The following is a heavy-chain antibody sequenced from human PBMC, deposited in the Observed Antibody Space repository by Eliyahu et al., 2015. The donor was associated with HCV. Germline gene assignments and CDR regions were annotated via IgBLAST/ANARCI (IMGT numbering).Heavy chain of an antibody. J-gene: IGHJ4*02. CDR1: GFSLRNARMG. D-gene: IGHD6-13*01. CDR2: IFSNDQK. V-gene: IGHV2-26*01. Sequence: QVTLKESGPVLVKPTETLTLTCTVSGFSLRNARMGVSWIRQPPGKALECLGHIFSNDQKSYSTSLKSRLTISKDTSKSQVVLTVTNMDPGDTATYYCARMEGYSSGWYALDYWGQGNLVTVSS. CDR3: ARMEGYSSGWYALDY.